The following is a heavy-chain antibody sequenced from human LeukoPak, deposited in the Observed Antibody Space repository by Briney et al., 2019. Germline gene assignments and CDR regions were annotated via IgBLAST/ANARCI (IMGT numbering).Heavy chain of an antibody. Sequence: GGSLRLSCAASGFTFSSYAMSWVRQAPGKGLEWVSAISGSGGSTYYADSVKGRFTISRDNSKNTLYLQMNSLRAEDTAVYYCAKERGYDSSGYYSRSEYFQHWGQGTLVTVSS. CDR2: ISGSGGST. J-gene: IGHJ1*01. CDR1: GFTFSSYA. CDR3: AKERGYDSSGYYSRSEYFQH. D-gene: IGHD3-22*01. V-gene: IGHV3-23*01.